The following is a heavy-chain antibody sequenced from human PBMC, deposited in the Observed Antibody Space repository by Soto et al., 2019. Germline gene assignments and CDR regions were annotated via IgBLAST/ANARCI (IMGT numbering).Heavy chain of an antibody. CDR3: AKIRYCSSTSCQRTLDY. CDR1: GFTFSSYG. J-gene: IGHJ4*02. V-gene: IGHV3-30*18. CDR2: ISYDGSNK. Sequence: QVQLVESGGGVVQPGRSLRLYCAASGFTFSSYGMHWVRQAPGKGLEWVAVISYDGSNKYYADSVKGRFTISRDNSKNTLYLQMNSLRAEDTAVYYCAKIRYCSSTSCQRTLDYWGQGTLVTVSS. D-gene: IGHD2-2*01.